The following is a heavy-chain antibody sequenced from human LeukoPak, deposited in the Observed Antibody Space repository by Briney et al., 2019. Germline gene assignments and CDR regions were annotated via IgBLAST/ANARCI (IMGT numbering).Heavy chain of an antibody. CDR3: ARAGNDLNTGYYYAY. CDR2: IYFDGST. D-gene: IGHD1-1*01. J-gene: IGHJ4*02. Sequence: SETLSLTCTASGGYISNYEWSWIRQPPGKGLEWIGYIYFDGSTNYNPSLKSRLTISLDTSKNHISLKLRSVTAADTAQYYCARAGNDLNTGYYYAYWGQGTLVTVSS. CDR1: GGYISNYE. V-gene: IGHV4-59*01.